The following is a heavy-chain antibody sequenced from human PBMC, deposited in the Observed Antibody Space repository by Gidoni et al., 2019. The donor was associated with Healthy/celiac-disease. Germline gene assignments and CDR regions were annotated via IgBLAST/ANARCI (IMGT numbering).Heavy chain of an antibody. CDR2: IKQDGSEK. V-gene: IGHV3-7*01. D-gene: IGHD5-18*01. CDR3: ARARYSYGTTFDY. Sequence: GVSFSSYWMSWVRQAPGKGLEWVANIKQDGSEKYYVDSVKGRFTISRDNAKNSLYLQMNSLRAEDTAVYYCARARYSYGTTFDYWGQGTLVTVSS. CDR1: GVSFSSYW. J-gene: IGHJ4*02.